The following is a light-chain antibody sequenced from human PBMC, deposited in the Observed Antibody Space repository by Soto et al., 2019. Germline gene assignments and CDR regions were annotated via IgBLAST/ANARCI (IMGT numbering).Light chain of an antibody. CDR2: AAS. Sequence: EIVMTQSPATLSVSPGERATLSCRASQSVSSKLAWYQQKPGQAPRLLIYAASTRATGIPARFSGSGSGTEFTLTISSLQSEDFAVYYCQQYGASPLTFGGGTKVEIK. CDR3: QQYGASPLT. V-gene: IGKV3-15*01. CDR1: QSVSSK. J-gene: IGKJ4*01.